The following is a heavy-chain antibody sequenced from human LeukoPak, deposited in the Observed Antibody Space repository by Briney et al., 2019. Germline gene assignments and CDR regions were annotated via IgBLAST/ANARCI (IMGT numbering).Heavy chain of an antibody. D-gene: IGHD1-26*01. CDR3: ARDGGSYFFDY. Sequence: PGGSLRLSCAASGFTFSSYSMNWVRQAPGKGLEWVSSISSSSSYIYYADSVKGRCTISRDNAKNSLYLQMNSLRAEDTAVYYCARDGGSYFFDYWGQGTLVTVSS. J-gene: IGHJ4*02. CDR1: GFTFSSYS. V-gene: IGHV3-21*01. CDR2: ISSSSSYI.